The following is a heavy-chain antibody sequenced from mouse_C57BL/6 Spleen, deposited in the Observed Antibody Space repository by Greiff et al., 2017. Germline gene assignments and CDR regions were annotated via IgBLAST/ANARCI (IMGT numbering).Heavy chain of an antibody. V-gene: IGHV1-42*01. CDR3: ARGGPHFDY. J-gene: IGHJ2*01. CDR2: INPSTGGT. CDR1: GYSFTGYY. Sequence: DVQLQESGPELVKPGASVKISCKASGYSFTGYYMNWVKQSPEKSLEWIGEINPSTGGTTYNQKFKAKATLTVDKSSSTAYMQLKSLTSEDSAVYYCARGGPHFDYWGQGTTLTVSS.